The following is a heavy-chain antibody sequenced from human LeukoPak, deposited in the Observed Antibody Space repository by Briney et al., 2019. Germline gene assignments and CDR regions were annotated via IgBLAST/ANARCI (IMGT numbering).Heavy chain of an antibody. CDR2: ISAYNGNT. CDR3: ARVNANYGNWFDP. CDR1: GYTFTSYG. Sequence: ASVKVSCKASGYTFTSYGISWVRQAPGQGLEWLGWISAYNGNTNYAQKLLGRVTVTTDTSTSTAYMELRSLRSDDTAVYYCARVNANYGNWFDPWGQGTLVTVSS. J-gene: IGHJ5*02. V-gene: IGHV1-18*01. D-gene: IGHD3-16*01.